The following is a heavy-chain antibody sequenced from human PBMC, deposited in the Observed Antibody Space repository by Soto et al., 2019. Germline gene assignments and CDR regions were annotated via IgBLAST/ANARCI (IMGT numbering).Heavy chain of an antibody. J-gene: IGHJ4*02. CDR1: GGSISIGDYY. V-gene: IGHV4-30-4*02. CDR3: AREGLPLRFLDS. D-gene: IGHD3-3*01. CDR2: IYYSGST. Sequence: PSDTLSLTCTVSGGSISIGDYYWSWIRQPPGKGLEWIGYIYYSGSTYYNPSLKSRVTISVDTSKNQLSLKLSSVTAADTAVYICAREGLPLRFLDSWGTGPLVTLSS.